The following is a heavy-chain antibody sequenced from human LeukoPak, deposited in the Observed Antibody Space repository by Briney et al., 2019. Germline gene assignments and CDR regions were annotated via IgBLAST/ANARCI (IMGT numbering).Heavy chain of an antibody. CDR2: ISGSGGST. J-gene: IGHJ6*02. CDR1: GFTLSGYA. CDR3: ARNNGMDV. V-gene: IGHV3-23*01. Sequence: PGGSLRLSCAASGFTLSGYAMSWVRQAPGKGLEWVSAISGSGGSTYYADSVKGRFTISRDNSKNTLYLQMNSLRAEDTALYHCARNNGMDVWGQGTTVIVSS.